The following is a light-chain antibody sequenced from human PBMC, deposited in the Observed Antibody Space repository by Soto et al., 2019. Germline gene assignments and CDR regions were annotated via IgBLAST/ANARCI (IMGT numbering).Light chain of an antibody. Sequence: DIQMTQSPSSLSASVGDRVTITCRASQSISSYLNWYQQKPGTAPKLLIYAASSLQSGVTSRFSGSGSGTDFTLIISSLQPEDFATYYCQQSYSTLTWTFGQGTKVEIK. CDR2: AAS. CDR3: QQSYSTLTWT. V-gene: IGKV1-39*01. CDR1: QSISSY. J-gene: IGKJ1*01.